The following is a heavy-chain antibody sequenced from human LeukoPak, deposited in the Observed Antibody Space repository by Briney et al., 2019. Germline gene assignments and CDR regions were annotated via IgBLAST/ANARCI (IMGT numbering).Heavy chain of an antibody. V-gene: IGHV4-59*12. J-gene: IGHJ6*02. CDR3: ARDRYYYYGMDV. CDR1: GGSINNYY. CDR2: IYYSGST. Sequence: SETLSLTCTVSGGSINNYYWSWIRQPPGKGLEWIGYIYYSGSTNYNPSLKSRVTISVDVSKNQFSLKLSSVTAADTAVYYCARDRYYYYGMDVWGQGTTVTVSS.